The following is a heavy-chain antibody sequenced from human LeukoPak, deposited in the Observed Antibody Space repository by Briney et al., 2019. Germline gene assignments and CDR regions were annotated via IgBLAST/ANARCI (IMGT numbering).Heavy chain of an antibody. CDR1: GGSFSGYH. CDR3: ARARGLIAARAWFDP. Sequence: SETLSLTCAVYGGSFSGYHWSWIRQPPGKGLEWIGEINHSGSTNYNPSLKSRVTISVDTSKNQFSLKLSSVTAADTAVYYCARARGLIAARAWFDPWGQGTLLTVSS. D-gene: IGHD6-6*01. CDR2: INHSGST. J-gene: IGHJ5*02. V-gene: IGHV4-34*01.